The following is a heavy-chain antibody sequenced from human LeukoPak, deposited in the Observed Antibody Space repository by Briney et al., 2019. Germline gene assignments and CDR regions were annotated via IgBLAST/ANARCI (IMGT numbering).Heavy chain of an antibody. CDR2: VYYSGST. CDR1: GGSISSGGYY. CDR3: ARDLQWFGDVYYFDH. V-gene: IGHV4-39*07. J-gene: IGHJ4*02. D-gene: IGHD3-10*01. Sequence: PSETLSLTCTVSGGSISSGGYYWSWIRQPPGKGLEWIGSVYYSGSTDYNPSLLSRVTISIDTSMNQFSLKLTSVTAADTAVYYCARDLQWFGDVYYFDHWGQGSQVTVSS.